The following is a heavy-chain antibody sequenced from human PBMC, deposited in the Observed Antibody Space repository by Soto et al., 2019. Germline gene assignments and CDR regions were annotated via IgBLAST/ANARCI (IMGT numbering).Heavy chain of an antibody. D-gene: IGHD2-15*01. J-gene: IGHJ6*03. V-gene: IGHV3-15*01. Sequence: GGSLRLSCAASGFTFSNAWMSWVRQAPGKGLEWVGRIKSKTDGGTTDYAAPVKGRFTISRDDSKNTLYLQMNSLKTEDTAVYYCTTKYCSGGSCPWDYYYYYMDVWGKGTTVTVSS. CDR2: IKSKTDGGTT. CDR1: GFTFSNAW. CDR3: TTKYCSGGSCPWDYYYYYMDV.